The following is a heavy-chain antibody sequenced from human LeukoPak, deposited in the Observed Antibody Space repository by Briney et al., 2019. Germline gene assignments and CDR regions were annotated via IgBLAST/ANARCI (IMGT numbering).Heavy chain of an antibody. CDR1: GYSFTTYW. Sequence: GESLKISCEGSGYSFTTYWIGWVRQMPGKGLEWMGIIYPGDSDTRYSPSFQGQVTISADRSISTAYLQWSSLRASDTAMYYCARPTRGWSSFDYWGQGTLVIVSS. D-gene: IGHD6-19*01. J-gene: IGHJ4*02. CDR3: ARPTRGWSSFDY. CDR2: IYPGDSDT. V-gene: IGHV5-51*01.